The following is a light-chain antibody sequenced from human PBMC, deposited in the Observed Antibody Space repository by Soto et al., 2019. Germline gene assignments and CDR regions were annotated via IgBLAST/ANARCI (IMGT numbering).Light chain of an antibody. CDR2: GAS. CDR1: QSISSSY. CDR3: QQYSSWPPWT. J-gene: IGKJ1*01. Sequence: EIVLTQSPGTLSVSPGERATLSCRASQSISSSYLAWYQQKPGQAPRLLIYGASSRATGIPDRFSGSGSGTEFTLTISRLQSEDFAVYYCQQYSSWPPWTFGQGTKVDIK. V-gene: IGKV3-20*01.